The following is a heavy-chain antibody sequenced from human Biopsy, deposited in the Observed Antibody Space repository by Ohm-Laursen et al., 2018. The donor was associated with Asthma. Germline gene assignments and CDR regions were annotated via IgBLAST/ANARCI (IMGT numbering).Heavy chain of an antibody. V-gene: IGHV4-61*01. CDR1: GGSVSSDKYY. J-gene: IGHJ4*02. Sequence: SQTLSLTCFVSGGSVSSDKYYWSWIRQPPGKGLEWIAYIFYSGATNYNPALKSRVAQSIDTSKSQFSLRLNSLSAADTAVYYCARGTIVAGIDYWGRGTLVTVSS. CDR3: ARGTIVAGIDY. CDR2: IFYSGAT. D-gene: IGHD5-12*01.